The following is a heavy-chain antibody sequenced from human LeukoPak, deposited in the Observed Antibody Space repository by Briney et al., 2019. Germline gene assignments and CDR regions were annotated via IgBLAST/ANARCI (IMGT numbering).Heavy chain of an antibody. CDR3: ARDSGRINY. D-gene: IGHD6-19*01. CDR1: GFTFSSYS. J-gene: IGHJ4*02. CDR2: IKQDGSEK. V-gene: IGHV3-7*01. Sequence: GGSLRLSCAASGFTFSSYSMSWVRQAPGKGLEWVANIKQDGSEKNCVDSVKGRFTISRDNAKNSLFLQMSSLRPEDTAVYYCARDSGRINYWGQGTLVTVSS.